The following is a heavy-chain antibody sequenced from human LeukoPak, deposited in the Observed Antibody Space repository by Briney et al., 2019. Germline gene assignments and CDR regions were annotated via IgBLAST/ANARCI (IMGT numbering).Heavy chain of an antibody. CDR2: ISGDGGWT. D-gene: IGHD3-22*01. CDR1: GFTFDDYA. J-gene: IGHJ4*02. Sequence: PGGSLRLSCAASGFTFDDYAMHWVRQAPGEGLLWVSLISGDGGWTYYADSLKGRFTISRDNSKNSLYLQMNSLTTDDTALYYCAKDGGGGYSSTYFFDNWGQGTLVTVSS. V-gene: IGHV3-43*02. CDR3: AKDGGGGYSSTYFFDN.